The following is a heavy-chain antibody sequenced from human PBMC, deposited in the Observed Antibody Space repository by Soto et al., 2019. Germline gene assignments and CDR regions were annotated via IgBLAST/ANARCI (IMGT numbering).Heavy chain of an antibody. CDR3: AKDPTYPSDY. Sequence: EVQLLESGGGLVQPGGSLRLSCTASGFTFSSYAMSWVRQAPGKGLEWVSAISGSGGSTYYADSVKGRFTISRDNSKNTLQQQMNSLRAEDTAVYHCAKDPTYPSDYWGQGTLVTVSS. CDR1: GFTFSSYA. CDR2: ISGSGGST. V-gene: IGHV3-23*01. J-gene: IGHJ4*02.